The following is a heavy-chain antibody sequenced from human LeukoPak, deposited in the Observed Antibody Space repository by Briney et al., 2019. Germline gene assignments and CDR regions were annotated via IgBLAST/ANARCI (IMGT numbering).Heavy chain of an antibody. CDR1: GGSISSYY. D-gene: IGHD2-15*01. CDR3: ARDCSGGSCYRGDAFDI. V-gene: IGHV4-4*07. CDR2: IYTSGST. J-gene: IGHJ3*02. Sequence: PSETLSLTCTVSGGSISSYYWSWIRQPAGKGLEWIGRIYTSGSTNYNPSLKSRVTMSVDTSKNQFSLKLSSVTAADTAVYYCARDCSGGSCYRGDAFDIWGQGTMVTVSS.